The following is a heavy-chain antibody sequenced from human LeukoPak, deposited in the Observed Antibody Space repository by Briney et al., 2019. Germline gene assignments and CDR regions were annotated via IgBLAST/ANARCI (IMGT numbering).Heavy chain of an antibody. V-gene: IGHV1-2*02. Sequence: ASVKVSCKASGYTFTAYHIHWVRQDPGQGLEWMGWINPNSGGTKYAQKFQGRVTMTRDTSITTAYKELSRLRYDDTAIYYCARDPKYNDNANTFDYWGQGTLVTVSS. J-gene: IGHJ4*02. CDR1: GYTFTAYH. CDR2: INPNSGGT. CDR3: ARDPKYNDNANTFDY. D-gene: IGHD1-1*01.